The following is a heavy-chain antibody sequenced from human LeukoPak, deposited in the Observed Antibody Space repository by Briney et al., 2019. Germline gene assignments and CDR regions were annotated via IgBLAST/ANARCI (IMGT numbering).Heavy chain of an antibody. Sequence: PGGSLRLSCGASGFTFSSHAMSWVRQTPERGLEWVSAISVSGAVTYYADSVKGRFTISRDNSENTLYLQMNSLRAEDTAVYYCAKRLTGYYYIDYWGQGTQVTVSS. V-gene: IGHV3-23*01. CDR2: ISVSGAVT. J-gene: IGHJ4*02. D-gene: IGHD3-9*01. CDR1: GFTFSSHA. CDR3: AKRLTGYYYIDY.